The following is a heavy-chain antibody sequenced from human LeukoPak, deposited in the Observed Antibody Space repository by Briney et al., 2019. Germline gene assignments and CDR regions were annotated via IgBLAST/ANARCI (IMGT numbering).Heavy chain of an antibody. CDR1: GFTFSSYS. D-gene: IGHD6-6*01. Sequence: GGSLRLSCAASGFTFSSYSMNWVRQAPGKGLEWVSSISSSSYIYYADSVKGRFTISRDNAKNSLYLQMNSLRAEDTAVYYCASLHEYSSSDDYWGQGTLVAVSS. CDR2: ISSSSYI. V-gene: IGHV3-21*01. CDR3: ASLHEYSSSDDY. J-gene: IGHJ4*02.